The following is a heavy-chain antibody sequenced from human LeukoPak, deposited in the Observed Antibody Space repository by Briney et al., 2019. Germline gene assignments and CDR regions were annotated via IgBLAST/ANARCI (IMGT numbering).Heavy chain of an antibody. V-gene: IGHV3-7*01. Sequence: GGSLRLSCAASGFTFSSDWMSWVRQAPGKGLEWVSNIKQDGSEKYYVDAVKGRFTISRDNAKNSLYLQMNSLRAADTAVYSCEREGRRELPFDYWGQGTLVTVSS. CDR1: GFTFSSDW. CDR3: EREGRRELPFDY. D-gene: IGHD1-26*01. CDR2: IKQDGSEK. J-gene: IGHJ4*02.